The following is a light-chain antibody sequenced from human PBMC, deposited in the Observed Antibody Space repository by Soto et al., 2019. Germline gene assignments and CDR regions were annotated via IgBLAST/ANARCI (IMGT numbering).Light chain of an antibody. J-gene: IGKJ1*01. CDR3: QQYGSSPRT. CDR2: GAS. CDR1: QSVSSSS. Sequence: EIVLTQFPDTLSLSPGERATLSCRASQSVSSSSLAWYQQKRGQAPRLLIHGASSRATGIPARFSGSGSGTDFTLTISSLEPEDFAVYYCQQYGSSPRTFGQGTKVEV. V-gene: IGKV3-20*01.